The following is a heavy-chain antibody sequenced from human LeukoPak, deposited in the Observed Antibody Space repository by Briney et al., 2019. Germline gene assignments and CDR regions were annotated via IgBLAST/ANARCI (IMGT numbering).Heavy chain of an antibody. D-gene: IGHD6-19*01. V-gene: IGHV4-61*08. CDR2: IYYSGST. J-gene: IGHJ4*02. CDR3: AGRSRSGWYYDY. CDR1: GGSIGSRGNY. Sequence: SESRSLTCIVAGGSIGSRGNYWTWLRQPPVKGLEWIGYIYYSGSTNYNPSLKSRVTISVDTSKNQFSLKLSTVTAADTAVYFCAGRSRSGWYYDYWGQGTLVTVSS.